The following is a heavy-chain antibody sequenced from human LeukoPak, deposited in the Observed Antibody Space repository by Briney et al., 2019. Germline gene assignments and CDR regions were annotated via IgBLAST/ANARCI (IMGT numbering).Heavy chain of an antibody. D-gene: IGHD5-24*01. J-gene: IGHJ5*02. Sequence: GGSLRLSCEASGFTFDDYGMGWVRQAPGKGLEWVANINQDGSEKYYVDSVKGRFTISRDNAKNSLYLQMNSLRAEDTAVYYCARDVATISNWFDPWGQGTLVTVSS. CDR2: INQDGSEK. CDR1: GFTFDDYG. CDR3: ARDVATISNWFDP. V-gene: IGHV3-7*01.